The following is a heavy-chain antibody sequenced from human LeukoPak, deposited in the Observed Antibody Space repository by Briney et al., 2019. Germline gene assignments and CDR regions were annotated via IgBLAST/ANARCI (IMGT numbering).Heavy chain of an antibody. CDR3: ARESDPEWLRRQFTWILDY. V-gene: IGHV3-30*04. CDR1: GFTFSSYA. CDR2: ISYDGSNK. Sequence: GRSLRLSCAASGFTFSSYAMHWVRQAPGKGLEWVAVISYDGSNKYFADSVKGRFTISRDNSKNTLYLQMNSLRAEDTAVYYCARESDPEWLRRQFTWILDYWGQGTLVTVSS. J-gene: IGHJ4*02. D-gene: IGHD5-12*01.